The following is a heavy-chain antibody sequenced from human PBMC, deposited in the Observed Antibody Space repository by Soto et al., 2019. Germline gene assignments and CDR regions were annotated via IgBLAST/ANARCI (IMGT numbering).Heavy chain of an antibody. CDR3: AKDVFMAPDVTAIHDY. Sequence: QVQLVASGGGVVQPGRSLRLSCAASGFTFSTYGMHWVRQAPGKGLEWVAVISYDGSITHYADSLKGRFTISRDNSKNTLFLQIYSLSAEDTAVYYCAKDVFMAPDVTAIHDYWGQGTLVTVSS. J-gene: IGHJ4*02. V-gene: IGHV3-30*18. CDR1: GFTFSTYG. D-gene: IGHD3-10*01. CDR2: ISYDGSIT.